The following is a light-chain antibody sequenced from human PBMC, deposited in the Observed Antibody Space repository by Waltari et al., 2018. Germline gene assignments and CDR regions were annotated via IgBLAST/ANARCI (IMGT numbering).Light chain of an antibody. V-gene: IGKV3-20*01. CDR3: QKYGSLPAT. J-gene: IGKJ1*01. CDR2: DAS. CDR1: QSVSRY. Sequence: EIVLTQSGTLSLSPGERATLSCRAGQSVSRYLAWYQQKPGQAPRLLIYDASSRATGIPDRFSGSGSGTDFSLTISRLEPEDFAVYYCQKYGSLPATFGQGTKVEIK.